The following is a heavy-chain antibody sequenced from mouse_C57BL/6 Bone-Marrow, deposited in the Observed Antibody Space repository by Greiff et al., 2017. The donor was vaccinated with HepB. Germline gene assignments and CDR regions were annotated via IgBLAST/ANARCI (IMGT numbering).Heavy chain of an antibody. CDR2: IYPGDGDT. CDR1: GYAFSSSW. CDR3: ARGGLWLRRWYFDV. V-gene: IGHV1-82*01. J-gene: IGHJ1*03. Sequence: QVQLQQSGPELVKPGASVKISCKASGYAFSSSWMNWVKQRPGKGLEWIGRIYPGDGDTNYNGKFKGKATLTADKSSSTAYMQLSSLTSEDSAVYFCARGGLWLRRWYFDVWGTGTTVTVSS. D-gene: IGHD2-2*01.